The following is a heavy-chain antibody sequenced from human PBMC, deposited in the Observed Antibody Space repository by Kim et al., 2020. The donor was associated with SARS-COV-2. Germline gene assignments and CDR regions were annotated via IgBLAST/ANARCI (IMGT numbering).Heavy chain of an antibody. CDR3: ARTPVETAMALKY. J-gene: IGHJ4*02. D-gene: IGHD5-18*01. V-gene: IGHV1-69*02. Sequence: YAQKYQGSVTITADKSTSTAYMALSSLRSEDTAVYYCARTPVETAMALKYWGQGTLVTVSS.